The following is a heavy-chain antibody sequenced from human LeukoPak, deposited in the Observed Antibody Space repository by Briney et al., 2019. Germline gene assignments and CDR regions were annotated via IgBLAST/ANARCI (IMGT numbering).Heavy chain of an antibody. Sequence: PSETLSLTCIVSGTSISSYYWSWIRQPPGKGLEWIGEINHSGSTNYNPSLKSRVTISVDTSKNQFSLKLSSVTAADTAVYYCARGGAYSNYDYWGQGTLVTVSS. D-gene: IGHD4-11*01. CDR3: ARGGAYSNYDY. CDR2: INHSGST. CDR1: GTSISSYY. J-gene: IGHJ4*02. V-gene: IGHV4-34*01.